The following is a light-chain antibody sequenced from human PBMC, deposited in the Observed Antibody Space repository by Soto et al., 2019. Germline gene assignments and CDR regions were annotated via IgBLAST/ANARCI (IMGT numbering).Light chain of an antibody. V-gene: IGKV3-11*01. CDR2: DAS. CDR3: QQRSRWPLLWT. CDR1: QSIGSS. J-gene: IGKJ4*01. Sequence: EIVLTQSPATLSLSPGERATLSCRTSQSIGSSLAWYQQKPGQAPRLLIYDASNRATDIPARFSGSGSGTAFTLTIGSLEPDDFAVYYCQQRSRWPLLWTFGGGSKVEIK.